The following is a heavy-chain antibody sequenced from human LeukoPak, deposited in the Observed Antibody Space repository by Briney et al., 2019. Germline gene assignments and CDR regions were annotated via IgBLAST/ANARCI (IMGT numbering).Heavy chain of an antibody. D-gene: IGHD6-13*01. CDR2: INQDGSDK. Sequence: GGSLRLSCAASGFTFSSYAMSWVRQAPGKGLEWVANINQDGSDKYYVDSVKGRFTISRDNAKKSLYLQMNSLRVEDTALYYCARGTVIASGTRWFDPWGQGTQVTVSS. V-gene: IGHV3-7*01. J-gene: IGHJ5*02. CDR3: ARGTVIASGTRWFDP. CDR1: GFTFSSYA.